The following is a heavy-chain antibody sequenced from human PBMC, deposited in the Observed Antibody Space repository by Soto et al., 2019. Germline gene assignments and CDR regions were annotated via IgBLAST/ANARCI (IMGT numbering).Heavy chain of an antibody. J-gene: IGHJ4*02. Sequence: SETLSLTCTVSGGSISSGGYYWSWIRQHPGKGLEWIGYIYYSGSTYYNPSLKSRVTISVDTSKNQFSLKLSSVTAADTAVYYCARVTDLEWLLFDYWGQGTLVTVPQ. CDR2: IYYSGST. D-gene: IGHD3-3*01. V-gene: IGHV4-31*03. CDR1: GGSISSGGYY. CDR3: ARVTDLEWLLFDY.